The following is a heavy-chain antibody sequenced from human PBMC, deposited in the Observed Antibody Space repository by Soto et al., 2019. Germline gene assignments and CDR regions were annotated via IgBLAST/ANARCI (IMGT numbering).Heavy chain of an antibody. CDR3: ARADIVVVIAIPSPDY. CDR1: GYTFTSYA. CDR2: INAGNGNT. Sequence: QVPLVQSGAEVKKPGASVKVSCKASGYTFTSYAMHWVRQAPGQRLEWMGWINAGNGNTKYSQKFQGRVTITRDTSVSTAYMELSSLRSEDTAVYYCARADIVVVIAIPSPDYWGQGTLVTVSS. J-gene: IGHJ4*02. D-gene: IGHD2-21*01. V-gene: IGHV1-3*01.